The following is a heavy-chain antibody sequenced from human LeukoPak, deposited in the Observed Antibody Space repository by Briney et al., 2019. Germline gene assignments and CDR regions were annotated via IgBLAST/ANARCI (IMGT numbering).Heavy chain of an antibody. Sequence: SETLSLTGTVYGGSFSGYYWSWIRQPPGKGLEWIGYIFHRGGTSYNPSLKSRILFSVDTSQNQFSLKLNSVTAADTAVYYCVREILYCSGGSCYRGPFDNWGQGTLVTVSA. J-gene: IGHJ4*02. D-gene: IGHD2-15*01. CDR2: IFHRGGT. CDR3: VREILYCSGGSCYRGPFDN. CDR1: GGSFSGYY. V-gene: IGHV4-30-4*08.